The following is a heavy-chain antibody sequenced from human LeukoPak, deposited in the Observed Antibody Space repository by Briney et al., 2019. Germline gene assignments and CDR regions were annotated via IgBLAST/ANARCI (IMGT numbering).Heavy chain of an antibody. CDR2: ISGSGTTI. J-gene: IGHJ4*02. Sequence: PGGSLRLSCAVSGFTFSSYAMNWVRQAPGKGLEWLSYISGSGTTIHSADSVKGRFTISRDNAKNSLYLQMNSLRAEDTAVYYCAKLSEQWIQLWKRVDYWGQGTLVTVSS. D-gene: IGHD5-18*01. CDR1: GFTFSSYA. CDR3: AKLSEQWIQLWKRVDY. V-gene: IGHV3-48*03.